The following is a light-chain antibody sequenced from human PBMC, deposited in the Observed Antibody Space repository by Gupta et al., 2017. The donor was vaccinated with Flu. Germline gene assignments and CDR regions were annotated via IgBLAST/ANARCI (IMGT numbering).Light chain of an antibody. CDR3: QAWDSNTLWV. V-gene: IGLV3-1*01. CDR1: KLGDTY. Sequence: SYELTQLPSVSVSPGQTASITCSGHKLGDTYASWYQQKPGQLPVLVIYQDNKRPSGIPERFSGSNSGNTATLTIGGTQALDEADYYCQAWDSNTLWVFGGGTKLTVL. J-gene: IGLJ3*02. CDR2: QDN.